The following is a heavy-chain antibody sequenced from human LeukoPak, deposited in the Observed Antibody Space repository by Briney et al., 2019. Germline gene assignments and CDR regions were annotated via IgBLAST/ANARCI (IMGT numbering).Heavy chain of an antibody. Sequence: SETLSLTCAVYGGSFSGYYWSWIRQPPGKGLEWIGEINHSGSTNYNPSLKSRVTISVDTSKNQFSLKLSSVTAADTAVYYCARSRRMVQGYFDYWGQGTLVTVSS. V-gene: IGHV4-34*01. CDR2: INHSGST. CDR3: ARSRRMVQGYFDY. D-gene: IGHD3-10*01. CDR1: GGSFSGYY. J-gene: IGHJ4*02.